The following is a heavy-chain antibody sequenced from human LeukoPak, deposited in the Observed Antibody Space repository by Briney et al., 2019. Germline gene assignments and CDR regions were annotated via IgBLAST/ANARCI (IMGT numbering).Heavy chain of an antibody. CDR3: AGDIVVVPAAMHEVRYCYYYYIDV. V-gene: IGHV1-18*01. CDR2: ISGYNGNT. CDR1: GYTFTSYG. D-gene: IGHD2-2*01. J-gene: IGHJ6*03. Sequence: ASVKVSCKASGYTFTSYGISWVRQAPGQGLEWMGWISGYNGNTNYAQKFQGRVTITADKSTSTAYMELSSLSSEDTAVYYCAGDIVVVPAAMHEVRYCYYYYIDVCGKGPTVTVSS.